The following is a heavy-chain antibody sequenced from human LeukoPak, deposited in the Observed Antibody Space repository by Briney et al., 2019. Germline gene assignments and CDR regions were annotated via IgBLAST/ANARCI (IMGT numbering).Heavy chain of an antibody. Sequence: GGSLRLSCAASGFTFDDYAMHWVRQAPGKGLEWVSGISWNSGSIGYADSVKGRFTISRDNAKNSLYLQINSLRAEDTALYYCAKDAMTTVTTWADYWGQGTLVTVSS. CDR3: AKDAMTTVTTWADY. V-gene: IGHV3-9*01. D-gene: IGHD4-17*01. CDR2: ISWNSGSI. CDR1: GFTFDDYA. J-gene: IGHJ4*02.